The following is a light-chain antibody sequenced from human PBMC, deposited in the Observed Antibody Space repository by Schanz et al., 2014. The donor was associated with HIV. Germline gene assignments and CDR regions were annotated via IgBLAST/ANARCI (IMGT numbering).Light chain of an antibody. CDR3: QQYGSS. CDR2: DVS. V-gene: IGKV3-20*01. Sequence: EIVMTQSPATLYVSPGEGATLSCRASQNIYYYLAWYQQRPGQAPRLLFYDVSKRATGIPGRFNSSRSGTDFTLTISRLEPEDFAVYYCQQYGSSFGPGTKVEIK. J-gene: IGKJ3*01. CDR1: QNIYYY.